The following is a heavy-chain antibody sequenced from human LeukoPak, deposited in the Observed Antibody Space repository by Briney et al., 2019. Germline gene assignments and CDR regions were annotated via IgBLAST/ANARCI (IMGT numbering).Heavy chain of an antibody. CDR3: ARFGYSGWNLEY. V-gene: IGHV3-7*01. Sequence: GWSLRLSCAASGFSFRDFWMSWVRQSPGKGLEWVASINQGGSLNYYVDSVKGRFTISRDDDKSSLYVRMDSLRDEDTAVYYCARFGYSGWNLEYWGQGTLVTVSS. J-gene: IGHJ4*02. D-gene: IGHD5-12*01. CDR1: GFSFRDFW. CDR2: INQGGSLN.